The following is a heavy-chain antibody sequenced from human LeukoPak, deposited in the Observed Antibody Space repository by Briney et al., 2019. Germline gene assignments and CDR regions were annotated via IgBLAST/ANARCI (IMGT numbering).Heavy chain of an antibody. Sequence: PGGSLRLSCAASGFTFSSYGMHWVRQAPGKGLEWVAFMRYDGSNKYYADSVKGRFTISRDNAKNSLYLQMNSLRAEDTALYYCAREIAVAGTTFDYWGQGTLVTVSS. J-gene: IGHJ4*02. V-gene: IGHV3-30*02. D-gene: IGHD6-19*01. CDR3: AREIAVAGTTFDY. CDR1: GFTFSSYG. CDR2: MRYDGSNK.